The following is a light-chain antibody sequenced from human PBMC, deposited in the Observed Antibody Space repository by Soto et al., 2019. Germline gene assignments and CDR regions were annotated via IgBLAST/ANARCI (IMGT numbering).Light chain of an antibody. J-gene: IGKJ2*01. CDR1: RIVRTS. V-gene: IGKV3-11*01. CDR2: ETS. Sequence: EIVLTQSQATRSFPPGERAPLSCRASRIVRTSLAWYKQKPGQAPRPLMFETSKRATGIPARFSGSGSGTDFTLTISSLEPEDFAVYYCQQRNRWLRTFGQGTKLEIK. CDR3: QQRNRWLRT.